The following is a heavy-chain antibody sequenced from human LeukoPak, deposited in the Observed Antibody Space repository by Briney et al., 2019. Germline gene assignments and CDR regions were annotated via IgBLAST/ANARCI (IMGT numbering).Heavy chain of an antibody. J-gene: IGHJ3*02. CDR1: GFTFSSYS. Sequence: PGGSLRLSFAASGFTFSSYSMHWVRQAPGKGLEWVAVMSYDGSDKYYADSVKGRFTISRDNSKNTLYLQMNSLREEDTAVYYCARGAVRVARLDAFDIWGQGTMVIVSS. V-gene: IGHV3-30*04. D-gene: IGHD2-8*02. CDR3: ARGAVRVARLDAFDI. CDR2: MSYDGSDK.